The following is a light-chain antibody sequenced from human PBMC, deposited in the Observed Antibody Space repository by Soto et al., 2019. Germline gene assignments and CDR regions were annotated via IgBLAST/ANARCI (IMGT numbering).Light chain of an antibody. J-gene: IGLJ2*01. CDR3: TSYTSSSTLEV. Sequence: QSALTQPGSVSGSPGQSITISCTGTSSDVGGYNYVSWYQQHPGKAPKLMIFDVSYRPSGVSDRFSGSKSGNTASLTISGLQAEDEADYYCTSYTSSSTLEVFGGGTKLTVL. V-gene: IGLV2-14*01. CDR1: SSDVGGYNY. CDR2: DVS.